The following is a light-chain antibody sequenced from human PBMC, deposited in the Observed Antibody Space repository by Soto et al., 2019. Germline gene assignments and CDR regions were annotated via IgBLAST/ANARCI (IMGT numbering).Light chain of an antibody. V-gene: IGKV3-11*01. Sequence: EIVLTQSPATLSLSPGERATLSCRASQSVNSYLAWYHQKPGQAPRLLIYDASNRATGIPARFSGSGSGTDFTLTISSLEPEDFAVYYCQQRSNWALTFGGGTKVEIK. CDR3: QQRSNWALT. CDR2: DAS. CDR1: QSVNSY. J-gene: IGKJ4*01.